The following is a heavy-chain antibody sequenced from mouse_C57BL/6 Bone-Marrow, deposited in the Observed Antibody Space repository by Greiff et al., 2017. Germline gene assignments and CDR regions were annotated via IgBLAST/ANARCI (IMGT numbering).Heavy chain of an antibody. CDR2: IWGVGST. Sequence: QVQLQQSGPGLVAPSPSLSITCTVSGFSLTSYGVDWVRQSPGKGLEWLGVIWGVGSTNYNSALKSRLSISKDNSKSQVFLKMNSLQTDDTAMYYCASRGYDYDGAMDYWGQGTSVTVSS. CDR3: ASRGYDYDGAMDY. D-gene: IGHD2-4*01. J-gene: IGHJ4*01. CDR1: GFSLTSYG. V-gene: IGHV2-6*01.